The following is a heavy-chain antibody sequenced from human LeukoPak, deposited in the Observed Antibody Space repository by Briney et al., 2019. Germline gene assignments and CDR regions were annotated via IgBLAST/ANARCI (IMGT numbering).Heavy chain of an antibody. D-gene: IGHD5/OR15-5a*01. V-gene: IGHV3-23*01. CDR1: GFTFSSYS. Sequence: GGSLRLSCAASGFTFSSYSMNWVRQAPGKGLEWVSAISGSGGSTYYADSVKGRFTISRDNSKNTLYLQMNSLRAEDTAVYYCAKDKPLFYVEAIFDYWGQGTLVTVSS. CDR3: AKDKPLFYVEAIFDY. J-gene: IGHJ4*02. CDR2: ISGSGGST.